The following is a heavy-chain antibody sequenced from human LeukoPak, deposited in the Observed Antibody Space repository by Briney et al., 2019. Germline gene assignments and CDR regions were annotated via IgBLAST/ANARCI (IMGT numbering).Heavy chain of an antibody. CDR3: AKGGLRLYLGQFHY. Sequence: PGGSLRLSCAASGFTFGNYGMNWVRKVPGKGLEWVSGISWNGGNICYADSVKGRFTISRDSAKNSLYLQMNSLRVEDTALYYCAKGGLRLYLGQFHYWGKGPLVPVPS. J-gene: IGHJ4*02. CDR2: ISWNGGNI. D-gene: IGHD4/OR15-4a*01. CDR1: GFTFGNYG. V-gene: IGHV3-9*01.